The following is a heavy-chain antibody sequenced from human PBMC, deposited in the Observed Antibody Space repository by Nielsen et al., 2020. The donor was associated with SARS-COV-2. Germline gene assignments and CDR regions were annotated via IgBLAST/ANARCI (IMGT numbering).Heavy chain of an antibody. D-gene: IGHD3-22*01. CDR2: IYHSGST. J-gene: IGHJ4*02. CDR1: GGSISSSNW. Sequence: GSLRLSCAVSGGSISSSNWWSWVRQPPGKGLEWIGEIYHSGSTNYNPSLKSRVTISVDKSKNQFSLKLSSVTAADTAAYYCARAIYYYDSSGHFDYWGQGTLVTVSS. CDR3: ARAIYYYDSSGHFDY. V-gene: IGHV4-4*02.